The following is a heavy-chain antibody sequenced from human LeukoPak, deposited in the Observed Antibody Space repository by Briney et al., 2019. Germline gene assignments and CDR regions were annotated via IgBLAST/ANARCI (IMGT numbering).Heavy chain of an antibody. Sequence: SETLSLTCTVSGGSISSYYWSWIRQPPGKGLELIGYIYYSGSTNYNPSLKSRVTISVDTSKNQFSLKLSSVTAADTAVYYCARVQAYGGKGYFDYWGQGTLVTVSS. CDR3: ARVQAYGGKGYFDY. CDR1: GGSISSYY. CDR2: IYYSGST. D-gene: IGHD4-23*01. J-gene: IGHJ4*02. V-gene: IGHV4-59*01.